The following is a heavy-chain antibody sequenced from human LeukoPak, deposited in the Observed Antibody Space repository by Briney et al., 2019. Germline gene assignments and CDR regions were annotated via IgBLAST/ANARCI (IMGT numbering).Heavy chain of an antibody. V-gene: IGHV4-61*01. CDR1: GGSVSSGSYY. Sequence: SETLSLTCTVPGGSVSSGSYYWSWIRQPPGEGLEWIGYIYYSGSTNYNPSLKSRVTISVDTSKNQFSLKLSSVTAADTAVYYCARAPVDYYDSSGYTWGQGTLVTVSS. D-gene: IGHD3-22*01. CDR2: IYYSGST. J-gene: IGHJ5*02. CDR3: ARAPVDYYDSSGYT.